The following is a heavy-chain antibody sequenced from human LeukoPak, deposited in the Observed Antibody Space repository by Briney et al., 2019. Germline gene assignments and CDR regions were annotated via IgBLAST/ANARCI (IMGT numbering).Heavy chain of an antibody. CDR1: GFNFSSYW. J-gene: IGHJ4*02. CDR2: INSDGSST. V-gene: IGHV3-74*01. CDR3: ARAFSGYGPLDY. Sequence: GGSLRLSCAASGFNFSSYWMHWVRQAPGKGLVWVSRINSDGSSTSYADSVKGRFTIPRDNAKNTLYLQMNSLRAEDTAVYYCARAFSGYGPLDYWGQGTLVTVSS. D-gene: IGHD5-12*01.